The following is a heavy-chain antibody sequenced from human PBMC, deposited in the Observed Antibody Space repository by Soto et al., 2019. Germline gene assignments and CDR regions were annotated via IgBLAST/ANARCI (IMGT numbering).Heavy chain of an antibody. J-gene: IGHJ4*02. D-gene: IGHD3-22*01. CDR1: GGSISSYY. CDR3: AFSAPTRYYYDSSGDFDY. Sequence: SETLSLTCTVSGGSISSYYWSWIRQPPGKGLEWIGEINHSGSTNYNPSLKSRVTISVDTSKNQFSLKLNSVTAADTAVYYCAFSAPTRYYYDSSGDFDYWGQGTLVTVSS. CDR2: INHSGST. V-gene: IGHV4-34*01.